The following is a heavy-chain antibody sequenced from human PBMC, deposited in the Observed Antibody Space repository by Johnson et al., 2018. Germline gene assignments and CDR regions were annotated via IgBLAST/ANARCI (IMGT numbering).Heavy chain of an antibody. V-gene: IGHV3-9*01. CDR2: ISWNTDRI. J-gene: IGHJ6*02. CDR1: GFTFSSYA. Sequence: EVQLVETGGGLGQPGGSLRLSCAASGFTFSSYAMSWVRQAPGKGLEWVSGISWNTDRIDYVDSVKGRFTISRDSAKNSLYLQMNSLRTEDTALYYCAKGVEGDYYYGVDVWGQGTTVTVSS. D-gene: IGHD5-24*01. CDR3: AKGVEGDYYYGVDV.